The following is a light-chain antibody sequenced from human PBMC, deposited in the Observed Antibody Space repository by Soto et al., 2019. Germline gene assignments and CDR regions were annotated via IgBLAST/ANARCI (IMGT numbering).Light chain of an antibody. V-gene: IGKV1-6*01. CDR2: AST. CDR1: QGIRNE. Sequence: AIQMTQSPPSLSASVGDRVTITCRASQGIRNELAWYQQRPGKAPKLLIYASTLLQSGVPSRFRGSGSGTDFTLTISSLQPADFATYYCLQDNSYPLTFGQGTKVEI. J-gene: IGKJ1*01. CDR3: LQDNSYPLT.